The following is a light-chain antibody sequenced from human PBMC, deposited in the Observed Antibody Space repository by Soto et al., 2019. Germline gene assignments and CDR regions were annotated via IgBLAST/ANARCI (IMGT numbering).Light chain of an antibody. Sequence: EIVLTQSPGTLSLSPGERATLSCRASQSVSSSYLAWYQQKPGQAPRLLIYGASSRATGIPDRFSGSGSGTDFTLTISRLEPEDFAVYYCQPNGGSRGLTFGPGTTVDIK. CDR1: QSVSSSY. J-gene: IGKJ3*01. V-gene: IGKV3-20*01. CDR2: GAS. CDR3: QPNGGSRGLT.